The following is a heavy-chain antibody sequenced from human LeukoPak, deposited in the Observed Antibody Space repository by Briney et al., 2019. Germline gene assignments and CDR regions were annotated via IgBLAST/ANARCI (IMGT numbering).Heavy chain of an antibody. D-gene: IGHD6-13*01. Sequence: PSETLSLTCAVYGGSFSGYYWSWIRQPRGKGLEWIGEINHSGSTNYNPSLKSRVTISVDTSKNQFSLKLSSVTAADTAVYYCARAPYSSSWYVDYWGQGTLVTVSS. V-gene: IGHV4-34*01. CDR1: GGSFSGYY. J-gene: IGHJ4*02. CDR2: INHSGST. CDR3: ARAPYSSSWYVDY.